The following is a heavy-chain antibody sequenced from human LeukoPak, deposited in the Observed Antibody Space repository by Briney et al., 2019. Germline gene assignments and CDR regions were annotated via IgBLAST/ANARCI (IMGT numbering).Heavy chain of an antibody. CDR2: IRDDGSNK. D-gene: IGHD6-13*01. J-gene: IGHJ5*02. CDR1: GFTFSSHG. CDR3: AKRGEGVSNTWYMNNWFDP. Sequence: PGGSLRLSCAASGFTFSSHGMHWVRQTPAKGLEWVAFIRDDGSNKYYADSVKGRFTISRDNSKNTLYLQMNSLRAEDTAVYYCAKRGEGVSNTWYMNNWFDPWGQGTLVTVSS. V-gene: IGHV3-30*02.